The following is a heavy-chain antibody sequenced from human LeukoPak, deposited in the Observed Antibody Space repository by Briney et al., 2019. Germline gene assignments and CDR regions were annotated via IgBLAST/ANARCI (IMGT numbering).Heavy chain of an antibody. CDR2: IKSDGTLT. V-gene: IGHV3-74*01. J-gene: IGHJ4*02. CDR1: GFTFSEYW. CDR3: ARDLHCNSADF. Sequence: GGSLRLSCAASGFTFSEYWMHWFRQGPGEGLVWVSHIKSDGTLTTYTDSVEGRFTMSRDNAKNTVYLQMNYLRAEDSGVYYCARDLHCNSADFWGQGTLVTVSS. D-gene: IGHD4-23*01.